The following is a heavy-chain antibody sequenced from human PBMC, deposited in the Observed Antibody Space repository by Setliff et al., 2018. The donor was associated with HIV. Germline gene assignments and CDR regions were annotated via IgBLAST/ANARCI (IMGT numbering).Heavy chain of an antibody. J-gene: IGHJ4*02. CDR2: IKNKKNGGTT. CDR1: RFPFSDAW. Sequence: GGSLRLSCAATRFPFSDAWMTWVRQAPGKGLEWVARIKNKKNGGTTEYAAPVKGRFTISRDDSKNMAYLQMNSLKIEDTALYFCSINSPLSSWGQGTLVTVSS. V-gene: IGHV3-15*01. D-gene: IGHD6-6*01. CDR3: SINSPLSS.